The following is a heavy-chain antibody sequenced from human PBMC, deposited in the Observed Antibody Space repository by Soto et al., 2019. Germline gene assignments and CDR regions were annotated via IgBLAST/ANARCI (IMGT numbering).Heavy chain of an antibody. CDR2: VYYTGST. D-gene: IGHD6-19*01. Sequence: SETLSLTCSVSGGSISGSYWSWIRQSPGKGLEWLGYVYYTGSTNYSPSLRSRVSISVDTSKNEFSLGLSSVTAADTAVYFCARSVAVPGAHIDYWGQGTQVTVSS. CDR1: GGSISGSY. V-gene: IGHV4-59*01. CDR3: ARSVAVPGAHIDY. J-gene: IGHJ4*02.